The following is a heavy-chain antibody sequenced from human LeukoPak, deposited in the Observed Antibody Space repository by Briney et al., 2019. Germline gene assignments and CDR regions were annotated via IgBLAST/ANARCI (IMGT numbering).Heavy chain of an antibody. CDR3: ARVPRIAAAAGAFDI. J-gene: IGHJ3*02. CDR1: GGSISSGGYY. V-gene: IGHV4-31*03. Sequence: SETLSLTCTVSGGSISSGGYYWSWIRQHPGKGLEWIGYIYYSGSTYYNPSLKSRVTISVDTSKNQFSLKLSSATAADTAVYYCARVPRIAAAAGAFDIWGQGTMVTVSS. D-gene: IGHD6-13*01. CDR2: IYYSGST.